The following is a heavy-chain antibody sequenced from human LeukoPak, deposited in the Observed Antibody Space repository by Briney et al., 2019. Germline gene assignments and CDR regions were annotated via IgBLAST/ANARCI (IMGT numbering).Heavy chain of an antibody. CDR2: ISWNSGSI. Sequence: QPGGSLRLSCAASGFTFDDYAMHWVRQAPGKGLEWVSGISWNSGSIGYADSVKGRFTVSRDNAKNTLYLQMNSLRAEDTAVYYCARDQIQGYFDWYYYYYGMDVWGQGTTVTVSS. V-gene: IGHV3-9*01. D-gene: IGHD3-9*01. CDR1: GFTFDDYA. CDR3: ARDQIQGYFDWYYYYYGMDV. J-gene: IGHJ6*02.